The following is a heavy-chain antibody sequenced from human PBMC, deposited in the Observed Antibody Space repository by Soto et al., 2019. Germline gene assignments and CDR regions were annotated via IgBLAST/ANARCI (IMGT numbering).Heavy chain of an antibody. J-gene: IGHJ4*02. Sequence: SETLSLTCAVYGGSFSGYYWSWIRQPPGKGLEWIGEINHSGSTNYNPSLKSRVAISVDTSKNQFSLKLSSVTAADTAVYYCARGRVSDYWGQGTLVTVSS. D-gene: IGHD2-21*01. CDR1: GGSFSGYY. V-gene: IGHV4-34*01. CDR3: ARGRVSDY. CDR2: INHSGST.